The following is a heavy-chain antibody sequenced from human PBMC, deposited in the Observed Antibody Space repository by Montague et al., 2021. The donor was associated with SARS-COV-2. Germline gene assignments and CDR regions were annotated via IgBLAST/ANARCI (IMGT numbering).Heavy chain of an antibody. J-gene: IGHJ3*01. V-gene: IGHV4-39*02. CDR1: GASINSNSHF. CDR3: ARADYYDTGGYLNGHFDV. Sequence: SETLSLTCTVSGASINSNSHFWGWIRQAPGKGLEWIGSIFYSGSTXYNPSLKTRVSISVDASGNRLSLKLTSVTATDTAVYFCARADYYDTGGYLNGHFDVWGRGTMVTVSS. D-gene: IGHD3-22*01. CDR2: IFYSGST.